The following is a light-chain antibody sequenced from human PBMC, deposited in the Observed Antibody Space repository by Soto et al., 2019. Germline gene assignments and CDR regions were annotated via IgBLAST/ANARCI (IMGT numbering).Light chain of an antibody. CDR3: QQYNNWPRT. CDR2: GAS. V-gene: IGKV3-15*01. CDR1: QSVSSN. J-gene: IGKJ1*01. Sequence: EIVMTQSPATLSVSPGERATLSCRASQSVSSNLAWYQQKPGQAPRLLIYGASTRATGIPARFSGSGSGTEFTRTISSLQSEDFAVYYCQQYNNWPRTFGQGTKV.